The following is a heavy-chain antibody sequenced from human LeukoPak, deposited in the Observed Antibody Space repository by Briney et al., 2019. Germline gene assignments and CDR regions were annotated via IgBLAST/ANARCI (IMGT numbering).Heavy chain of an antibody. V-gene: IGHV3-7*04. CDR1: GFTFSNAW. CDR3: TRVGYIDEGIDY. D-gene: IGHD5-24*01. Sequence: EGSLRLSCAASGFTFSNAWMNWVRQAPGKGLEWVANIKQDGSKKSYVDSVKGRFTISRDNAKNSLYLQMNSLRAEDTAIYYCTRVGYIDEGIDYWGQGTLVTVSS. CDR2: IKQDGSKK. J-gene: IGHJ4*02.